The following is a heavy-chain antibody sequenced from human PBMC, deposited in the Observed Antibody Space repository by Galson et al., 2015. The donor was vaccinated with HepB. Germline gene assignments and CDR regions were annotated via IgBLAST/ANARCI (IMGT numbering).Heavy chain of an antibody. CDR3: ARDATRDDYVWGSYRYMGADAFDI. J-gene: IGHJ3*02. Sequence: SLRLSCAASGFTFSSYSMNWVRQAPGKGLEWVSSISSSSSYIYYADSVKGRFTISRDNAKNSLYLQMNSLRAEDTAVYYCARDATRDDYVWGSYRYMGADAFDIWGQGTMVTVSS. V-gene: IGHV3-21*01. D-gene: IGHD3-16*02. CDR2: ISSSSSYI. CDR1: GFTFSSYS.